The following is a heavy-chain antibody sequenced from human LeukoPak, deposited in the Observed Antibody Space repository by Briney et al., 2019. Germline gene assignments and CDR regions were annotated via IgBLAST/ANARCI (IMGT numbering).Heavy chain of an antibody. V-gene: IGHV4-30-4*01. CDR2: IYYSGST. Sequence: SQTLSLTCTVSGGSISSGDYYWSWIRQPPGKGLEWIGNIYYSGSTYYNPSLKSRVTISVDTSKNQFSLKLSSVTAADTAVYYCARDGGMNCSGGSCYSLDYWGQGTLVTVSS. J-gene: IGHJ4*02. D-gene: IGHD2-15*01. CDR1: GGSISSGDYY. CDR3: ARDGGMNCSGGSCYSLDY.